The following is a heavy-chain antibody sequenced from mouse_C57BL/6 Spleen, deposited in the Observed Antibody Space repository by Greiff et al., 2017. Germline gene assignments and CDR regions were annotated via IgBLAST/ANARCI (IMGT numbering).Heavy chain of an antibody. V-gene: IGHV5-4*01. CDR3: AREGGESAMDY. Sequence: DVHLVESGGGLVKPGGSLKLSCAASGFTFSSYAMSWVRQTPEKRLEWVATISDGGSYTYYPDNVKGRFTISRDNAKNNLYLQMSHLKSEDTAMYYCAREGGESAMDYWGQGTSVTVSS. CDR1: GFTFSSYA. CDR2: ISDGGSYT. J-gene: IGHJ4*01.